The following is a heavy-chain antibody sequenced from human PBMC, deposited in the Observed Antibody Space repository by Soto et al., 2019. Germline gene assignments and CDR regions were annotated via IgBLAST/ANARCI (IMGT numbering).Heavy chain of an antibody. D-gene: IGHD2-15*01. CDR1: GFTFSSYA. CDR2: ISGSGGST. CDR3: AKDRDGSCYSDY. J-gene: IGHJ4*02. V-gene: IGHV3-23*01. Sequence: GSLRLSCAASGFTFSSYAMSWVRQAPGKGLEWVSAISGSGGSTYYADSVKGRFTISRDNSKNTLYLQMNSLRAEDTAVYYCAKDRDGSCYSDYWGQGTLVTVSS.